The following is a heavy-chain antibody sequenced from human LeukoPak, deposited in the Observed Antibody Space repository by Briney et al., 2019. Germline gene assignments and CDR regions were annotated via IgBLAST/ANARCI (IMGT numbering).Heavy chain of an antibody. Sequence: GASVKVSCKASGYTFTSYAMHWVRQAPGQRLEWMGWINAGNGNTKYSQKFQGKVTITRDTSASTAYMELSSLRSEDTAVYYCARDRGYSGYDLPSNWFDPWGQGTLVTVSS. D-gene: IGHD5-12*01. CDR2: INAGNGNT. CDR3: ARDRGYSGYDLPSNWFDP. J-gene: IGHJ5*02. CDR1: GYTFTSYA. V-gene: IGHV1-3*01.